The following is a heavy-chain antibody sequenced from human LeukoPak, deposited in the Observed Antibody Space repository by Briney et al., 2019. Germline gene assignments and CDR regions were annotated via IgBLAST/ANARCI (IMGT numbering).Heavy chain of an antibody. J-gene: IGHJ4*02. CDR2: INPNGGST. Sequence: ASVKVSCKASGYTFTIWYMHWVRQAPGQGLEWMGIINPNGGSTTYPQRFQGRVTMTRDTSTDTVYMELSSLRSEDTAVYYCARGPGWRSLYYFDYWGQGTLVTVSS. V-gene: IGHV1-46*01. CDR3: ARGPGWRSLYYFDY. D-gene: IGHD1-14*01. CDR1: GYTFTIWY.